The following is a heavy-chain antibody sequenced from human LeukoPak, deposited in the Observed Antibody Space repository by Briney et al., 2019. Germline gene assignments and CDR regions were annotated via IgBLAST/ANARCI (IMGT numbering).Heavy chain of an antibody. CDR2: IYYSGST. D-gene: IGHD6-19*01. J-gene: IGHJ4*02. V-gene: IGHV4-59*08. CDR3: ATRIAVATYYFDY. Sequence: KASETLSLTCTVSGGSISSYYWSWIRQPPGKGLEWIGYIYYSGSTYYNPSLKSRVTISVDTSKNQFSLKLSSVTAADTAVYYCATRIAVATYYFDYWGQGTLVTVSS. CDR1: GGSISSYY.